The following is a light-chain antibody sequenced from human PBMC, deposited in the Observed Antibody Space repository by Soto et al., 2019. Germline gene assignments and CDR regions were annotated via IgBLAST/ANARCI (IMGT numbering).Light chain of an antibody. CDR3: GSWDSSLSAYV. CDR2: DDN. Sequence: QSALTQPPSVSGAPGQRVTISCTGSSSNIGARYDVHWYQQRAGTAPKLLIYDDNKRPSGIPDRFSGSKSGTSATLGITGFQTGDEADYYCGSWDSSLSAYVFGTGTKVTVL. V-gene: IGLV1-51*01. CDR1: SSNIGARYD. J-gene: IGLJ1*01.